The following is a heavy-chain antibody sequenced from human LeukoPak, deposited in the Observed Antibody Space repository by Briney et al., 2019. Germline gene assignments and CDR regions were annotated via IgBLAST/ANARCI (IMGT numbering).Heavy chain of an antibody. V-gene: IGHV3-48*03. D-gene: IGHD2-2*01. J-gene: IGHJ6*03. CDR2: ISSSGSTI. Sequence: GGSLRLSCAASGFTFSSYEMNWVRQAPGKGLEWVSYISSSGSTIYYADSVKGRFTISRDNAKNSLFLQMNSLRAEDTAVYYCARLIVVPTAMLSFYMDVWGKGTTVTISS. CDR3: ARLIVVPTAMLSFYMDV. CDR1: GFTFSSYE.